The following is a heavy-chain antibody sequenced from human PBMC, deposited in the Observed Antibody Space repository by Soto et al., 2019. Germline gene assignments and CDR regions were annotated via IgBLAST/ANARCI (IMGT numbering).Heavy chain of an antibody. J-gene: IGHJ4*02. V-gene: IGHV3-15*01. CDR3: TTDMDDYDIFTGYYSLFDF. CDR1: GFTFSNAW. D-gene: IGHD3-9*01. CDR2: IKSKTDGGTT. Sequence: KTGGSLRLSCAASGFTFSNAWISWVRQAPWKGLEWVGRIKSKTDGGTTDYAAPVNGRFTISRDDSKNTLYLQMNSLKTEDTAVYDSTTDMDDYDIFTGYYSLFDFFGQLNLVTDSS.